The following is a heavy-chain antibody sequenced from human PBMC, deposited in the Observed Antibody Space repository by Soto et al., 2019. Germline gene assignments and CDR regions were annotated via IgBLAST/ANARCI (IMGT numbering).Heavy chain of an antibody. D-gene: IGHD2-2*01. Sequence: SETLSLTCAVSGGSISSSNWWNWVRQPPGKGLEWIGEIHHSGSTNYNPSLKSRVTISVDKSKNQFSLKLNSVTAADTAVYYCARVRKGCSSTSCYFDPWGQGTLVTVSS. CDR3: ARVRKGCSSTSCYFDP. V-gene: IGHV4-4*02. CDR2: IHHSGST. J-gene: IGHJ5*02. CDR1: GGSISSSNW.